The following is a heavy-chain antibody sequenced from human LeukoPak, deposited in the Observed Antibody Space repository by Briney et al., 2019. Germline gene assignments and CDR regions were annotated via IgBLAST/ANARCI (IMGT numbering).Heavy chain of an antibody. CDR1: GFTFSNYV. D-gene: IGHD6-13*01. CDR3: AREGTVPAAGTISLGAFDI. Sequence: GKSLRLSCAASGFTFSNYVMHWVRQAPGKGLEWVAVIAYDGSFKYYVDSVKGRATISRDNIKNTLHLEMNSLRSEDTAVYYCAREGTVPAAGTISLGAFDIWGQGTMVTVSS. CDR2: IAYDGSFK. V-gene: IGHV3-30-3*01. J-gene: IGHJ3*02.